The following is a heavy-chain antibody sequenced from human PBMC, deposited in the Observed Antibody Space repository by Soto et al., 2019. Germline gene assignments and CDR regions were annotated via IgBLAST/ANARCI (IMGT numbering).Heavy chain of an antibody. D-gene: IGHD2-15*01. V-gene: IGHV3-30*18. CDR3: AKEGGVVVVAATVLDY. J-gene: IGHJ4*02. CDR1: GFTFSSYG. Sequence: ESGGGVVQPGRSLRLSCAASGFTFSSYGMHWVRQAPGKGLEWVAVISYDGSNKYYADSVKGRFTISRDNSKNTLYLQMNSLRAEDTAVYYCAKEGGVVVVAATVLDYWGQGTLVTVSS. CDR2: ISYDGSNK.